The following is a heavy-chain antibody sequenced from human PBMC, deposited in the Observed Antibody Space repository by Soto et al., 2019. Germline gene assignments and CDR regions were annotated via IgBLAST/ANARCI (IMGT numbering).Heavy chain of an antibody. V-gene: IGHV3-73*01. Sequence: GGSLRLSCAASGFTFSGSAMHWVRQASGKGLEWVGRIRSKANSYATAYAASVKGRFTNSRDGSKKTAYLQMNSLKTEDTAVYYCTSNVDTAMVNYYDSSGYYWNFDYWGQGTLVTVSS. CDR3: TSNVDTAMVNYYDSSGYYWNFDY. J-gene: IGHJ4*02. CDR2: IRSKANSYAT. D-gene: IGHD3-22*01. CDR1: GFTFSGSA.